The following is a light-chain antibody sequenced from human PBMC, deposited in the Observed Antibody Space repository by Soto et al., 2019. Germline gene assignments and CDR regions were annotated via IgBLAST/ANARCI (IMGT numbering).Light chain of an antibody. CDR1: LNLYFRSNNRNY. V-gene: IGKV4-1*01. J-gene: IGKJ4*01. CDR3: QQYYTTPLT. CDR2: WAS. Sequence: DIVMTQSPDSLRVSVGERATITCTSSLNLYFRSNNRNYLAWYQQKSGQPPKLLIYWASTREPGVPDRFSGSGSGTYFTLTIDNVQPDDVAVYYCQQYYTTPLTFGGGTRVDIK.